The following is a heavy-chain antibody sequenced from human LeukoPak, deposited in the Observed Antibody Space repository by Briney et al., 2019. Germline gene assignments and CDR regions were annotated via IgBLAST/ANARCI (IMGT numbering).Heavy chain of an antibody. Sequence: SETLSLTCAVYGGSFSGYYWSWIRQPPGKGPEWIGEINHSGSTNYNPSLESRVTISVDTSKNQFSLKLSSVTAADTAVYYCARGPYYDFWSGYYTPIRYYYYTDVGGKGTTVTVSS. D-gene: IGHD3-3*01. CDR1: GGSFSGYY. CDR2: INHSGST. V-gene: IGHV4-34*01. CDR3: ARGPYYDFWSGYYTPIRYYYYTDV. J-gene: IGHJ6*03.